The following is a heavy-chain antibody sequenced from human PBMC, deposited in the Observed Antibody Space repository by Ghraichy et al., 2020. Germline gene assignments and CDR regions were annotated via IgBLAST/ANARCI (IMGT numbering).Heavy chain of an antibody. CDR2: IWYDGSNK. V-gene: IGHV3-33*01. CDR3: AREGEMKKWIDP. D-gene: IGHD5-24*01. J-gene: IGHJ5*02. CDR1: GFTFSSYA. Sequence: GGSLRLSCAVSGFTFSSYAMHWVRQAPGKGLEWVAVIWYDGSNKYYVDSVKGRFAISRDNSRNTLYLEMNSLRVEDTAVYYCAREGEMKKWIDPWGQGTLVTVSS.